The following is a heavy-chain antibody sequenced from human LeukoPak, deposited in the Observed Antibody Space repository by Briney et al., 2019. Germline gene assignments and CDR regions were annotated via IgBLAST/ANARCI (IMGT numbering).Heavy chain of an antibody. D-gene: IGHD3-22*01. Sequence: PSETLSLTCTVSGGSISSGSYYWSWIRQPAGKGLEWIGRIYTSGSTNYNPSLKSRLTISVDTSKNQFSLKLSSVTAADTAVYYCAIYYYDSSDLAFDIWGQGTMVTVSS. J-gene: IGHJ3*02. CDR2: IYTSGST. V-gene: IGHV4-61*02. CDR3: AIYYYDSSDLAFDI. CDR1: GGSISSGSYY.